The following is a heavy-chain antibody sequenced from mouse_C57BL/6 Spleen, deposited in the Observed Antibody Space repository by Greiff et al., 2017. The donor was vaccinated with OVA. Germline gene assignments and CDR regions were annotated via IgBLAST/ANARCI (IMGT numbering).Heavy chain of an antibody. CDR3: ARTLITTVAPFAY. D-gene: IGHD1-1*01. J-gene: IGHJ3*01. CDR1: GYTFTSYW. Sequence: QVQLQQPGAELVMPGASVKLSCKASGYTFTSYWMHWVKQRPGQGLEWIGEIDPSDSYTNYNQKFKGKSTLTVDKSSSTAYMQLSSLTSEDSAVYYCARTLITTVAPFAYWGQGTLVTVSA. V-gene: IGHV1-69*01. CDR2: IDPSDSYT.